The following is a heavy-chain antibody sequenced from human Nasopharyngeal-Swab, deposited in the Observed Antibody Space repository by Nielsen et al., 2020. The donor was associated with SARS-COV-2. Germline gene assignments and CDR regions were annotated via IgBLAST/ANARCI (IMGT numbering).Heavy chain of an antibody. CDR2: INPNSGGT. CDR3: ARASNPDYDFWSGVVLDYYYYYGMDV. CDR1: GYTFTGYY. D-gene: IGHD3-3*01. J-gene: IGHJ6*02. Sequence: ASVKVSCKASGYTFTGYYMHWVRQAPGQGLEWMGRINPNSGGTNYAQKFQGRVTMTRDTSISTAYMELSRLRSDDTAVYYCARASNPDYDFWSGVVLDYYYYYGMDVWGQGTTVTVSS. V-gene: IGHV1-2*06.